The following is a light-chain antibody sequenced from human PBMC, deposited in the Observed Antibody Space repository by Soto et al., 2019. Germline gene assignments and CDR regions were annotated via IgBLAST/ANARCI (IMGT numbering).Light chain of an antibody. V-gene: IGKV1-17*01. Sequence: DIQMTQSPSSLSASVGDRVTITCRASQGIRNDLTWYQQKLGKAPKRLITAASSWQSGVPSRFSGSGSGTEFSLPIISLQHEDLSTYYCRQHNSNSFTFGGGTKVEIE. CDR2: AAS. CDR1: QGIRND. J-gene: IGKJ4*01. CDR3: RQHNSNSFT.